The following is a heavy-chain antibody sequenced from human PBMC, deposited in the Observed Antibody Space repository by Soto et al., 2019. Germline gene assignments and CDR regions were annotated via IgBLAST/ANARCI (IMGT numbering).Heavy chain of an antibody. Sequence: QVQLVESGGGVVQPGRSLRLSCAASGFTFSSYAMHWVRQAPGKGLEWVAVISYDGSNTYYADSVKGRFTISRDNSKNTLYLQMSSLRAEDTAVYYCASDRRVYSDVQFDYWGQGPLVTVSS. D-gene: IGHD5-18*01. J-gene: IGHJ4*02. CDR3: ASDRRVYSDVQFDY. CDR2: ISYDGSNT. V-gene: IGHV3-30-3*01. CDR1: GFTFSSYA.